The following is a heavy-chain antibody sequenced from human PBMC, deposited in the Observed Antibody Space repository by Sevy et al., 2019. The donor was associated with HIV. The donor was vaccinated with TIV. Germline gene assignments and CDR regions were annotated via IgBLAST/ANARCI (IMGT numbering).Heavy chain of an antibody. CDR2: IYSDGTT. CDR1: GFSVSRNH. CDR3: ARRLSSAWYFDF. J-gene: IGHJ4*02. V-gene: IGHV3-53*01. Sequence: GGSLRLSCAASGFSVSRNHINWVRQAPGKGQEWISVIYSDGTTQYADSVKGRFTISRDTSNNTVYLQVGSLRADDTAGYYCARRLSSAWYFDFWGQGTLVTVSS. D-gene: IGHD6-19*01.